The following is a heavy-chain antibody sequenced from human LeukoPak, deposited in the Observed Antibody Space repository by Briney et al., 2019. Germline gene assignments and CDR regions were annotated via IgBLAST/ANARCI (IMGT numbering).Heavy chain of an antibody. D-gene: IGHD1-26*01. V-gene: IGHV4-59*08. J-gene: IGHJ6*02. CDR3: AGENGVGPHPGYYYGMDV. CDR2: IYYSGST. CDR1: GGSISSYY. Sequence: SETLSLTCTVSGGSISSYYWSWIRQPPGKGLEWIGYIYYSGSTNYNPSLKSRVTISVDTSKNQFSLKLSSVTAADTAVYYCAGENGVGPHPGYYYGMDVWGQGTTVTVSS.